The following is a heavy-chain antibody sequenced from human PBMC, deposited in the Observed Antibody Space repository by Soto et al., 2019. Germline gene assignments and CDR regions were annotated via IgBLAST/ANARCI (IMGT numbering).Heavy chain of an antibody. J-gene: IGHJ4*02. CDR3: AKEGSSSWYGSFYFDY. CDR2: ISYDGSNK. Sequence: GGSLRLSCAASGFTFSSYGMHWVRQAPGKGLEWVAVISYDGSNKYYADSVKGRFTISRDNSKNTLYLQMNSLRAEDTAVYYCAKEGSSSWYGSFYFDYWGQGTLVTVSS. V-gene: IGHV3-30*18. CDR1: GFTFSSYG. D-gene: IGHD6-13*01.